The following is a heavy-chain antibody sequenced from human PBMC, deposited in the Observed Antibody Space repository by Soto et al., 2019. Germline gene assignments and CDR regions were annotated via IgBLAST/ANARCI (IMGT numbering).Heavy chain of an antibody. D-gene: IGHD2-2*01. V-gene: IGHV2-5*02. CDR2: INWDDDM. J-gene: IGHJ4*02. Sequence: QITLKESGPTLVKPTQTLTLTCTFSGCSLSTYGEGVAWIRQPPGTALEWLALINWDDDMRYSPSLRNRLTVARATSQSQVVVTMTNVDPRDTGTSFCGHSGRTSLGDSWGQGIAVTVAS. CDR1: GCSLSTYGEG. CDR3: GHSGRTSLGDS.